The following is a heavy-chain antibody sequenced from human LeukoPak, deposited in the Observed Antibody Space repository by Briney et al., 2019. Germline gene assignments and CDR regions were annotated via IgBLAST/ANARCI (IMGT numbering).Heavy chain of an antibody. CDR3: ARGNYYDSSGYHTNFDY. D-gene: IGHD3-22*01. Sequence: SETLSLTCTVSGYSISSGYYWGWIRQPPGKGLEWIGSIYHSGSTYYNPSLKSQVTISVDTSKNQFSLKLSSVTAADTAVYYCARGNYYDSSGYHTNFDYWGQGTLVTVSS. CDR2: IYHSGST. V-gene: IGHV4-38-2*02. J-gene: IGHJ4*02. CDR1: GYSISSGYY.